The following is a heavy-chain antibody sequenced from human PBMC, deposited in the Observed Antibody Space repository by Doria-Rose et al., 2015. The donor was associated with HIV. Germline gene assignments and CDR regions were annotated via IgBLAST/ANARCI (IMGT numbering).Heavy chain of an antibody. V-gene: IGHV2-26*01. D-gene: IGHD6-13*01. CDR1: GVSLSSPGMG. CDR3: ARIKSSRWYHKYYFDF. J-gene: IGHJ4*02. CDR2: IFSDDER. Sequence: SGPVLVKPTETLTLTCTVSGVSLSSPGMGVSWIRQPPGKAPEWLANIFSDDERSYTTSLKSRLTLSKGNSKSQVVLTMTDMDPVDTATYYCARIKSSRWYHKYYFDFWGQGTLVIVSA.